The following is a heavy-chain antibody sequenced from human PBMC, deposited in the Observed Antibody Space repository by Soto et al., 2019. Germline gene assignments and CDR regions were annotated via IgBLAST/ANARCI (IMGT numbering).Heavy chain of an antibody. CDR3: EKWPPSPKMGVTTH. CDR1: GFAFTSSA. CDR2: ITVAGGGT. D-gene: IGHD1-26*01. J-gene: IGHJ4*02. V-gene: IGHV3-23*01. Sequence: EVQLLESGVGLVQPGGSLRLSCASSGFAFTSSAMAWFRQAPGKGLQWVSAITVAGGGTYYADSVKGRFTISRDNSKNTLFLQMNSLSAEDTALYFCEKWPPSPKMGVTTHWGQGTLVSVSS.